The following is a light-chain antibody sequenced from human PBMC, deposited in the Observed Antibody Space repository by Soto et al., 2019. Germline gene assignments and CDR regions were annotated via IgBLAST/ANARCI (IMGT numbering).Light chain of an antibody. CDR2: EVT. J-gene: IGLJ3*02. CDR1: SVDITY. Sequence: QSALTQPPSASGSRGQSVTISCTGTSVDITYVSWFQQHPGKAPKLIICEVTKRPSGVPDRFSGSKSGNTASLTVSGLQDDDEADYCSTSYAGRDIWVFGAGTKLTVL. CDR3: TSYAGRDIWV. V-gene: IGLV2-8*01.